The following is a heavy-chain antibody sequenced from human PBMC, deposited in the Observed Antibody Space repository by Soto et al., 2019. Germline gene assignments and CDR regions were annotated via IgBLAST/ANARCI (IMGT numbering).Heavy chain of an antibody. CDR1: GGSISSYY. D-gene: IGHD3-16*01. J-gene: IGHJ4*02. V-gene: IGHV4-59*01. Sequence: SETLSLTCTVSGGSISSYYWSWIRQPPGKVLEWIGYIYYSGSTNYNPSLKSRVTISVDTSKNQFSLKLSSVTAADTAVYYCAGGALSFFDYWGQGTLVTVSS. CDR3: AGGALSFFDY. CDR2: IYYSGST.